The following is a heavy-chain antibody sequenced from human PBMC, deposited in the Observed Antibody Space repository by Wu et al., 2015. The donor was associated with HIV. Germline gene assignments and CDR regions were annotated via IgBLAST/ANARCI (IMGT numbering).Heavy chain of an antibody. Sequence: QVQLVQSGAEVKKPGSSVKVSCKASGGTFSSYAISWVRQAPGQGLEWMGGIIPIFGTANYAQKFQGRVTITTDESTSTAYMELSSLRSEDTAVYYCATHDGAGIAAAGTGHYYYYGMDVWGQGTTVTVSS. V-gene: IGHV1-69*05. J-gene: IGHJ6*02. CDR1: GGTFSSYA. CDR3: ATHDGAGIAAAGTGHYYYYGMDV. D-gene: IGHD6-13*01. CDR2: IIPIFGTA.